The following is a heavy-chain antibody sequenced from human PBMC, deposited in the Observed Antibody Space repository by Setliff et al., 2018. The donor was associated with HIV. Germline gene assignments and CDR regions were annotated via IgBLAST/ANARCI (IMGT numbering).Heavy chain of an antibody. CDR2: IYTSGST. Sequence: PSETLSLTCTVSGGSISSYYWSWIRQPAGKGLEWIGRIYTSGSTNYNPSLKSRVTISVDTSKNQFSLKLSSVTAADTAVYYCAREIGDYYDSSGYYPPTDYYYGMDVWGQGTTVTVSS. CDR3: AREIGDYYDSSGYYPPTDYYYGMDV. D-gene: IGHD3-22*01. V-gene: IGHV4-4*07. J-gene: IGHJ6*02. CDR1: GGSISSYY.